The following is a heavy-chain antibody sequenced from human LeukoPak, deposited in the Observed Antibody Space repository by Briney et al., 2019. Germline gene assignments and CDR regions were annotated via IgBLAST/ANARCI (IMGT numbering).Heavy chain of an antibody. Sequence: GASVKVSCKASGYTFTSYGIGWVRQAPGQGLECMGWTSAHNDDTNYAETLQGRLTMTTDISTSTAYMELTSLRSDDTAVYYCARDWDSRNDYFDPWGQGTLVIVSS. J-gene: IGHJ4*02. CDR3: ARDWDSRNDYFDP. V-gene: IGHV1-18*01. D-gene: IGHD1-1*01. CDR2: TSAHNDDT. CDR1: GYTFTSYG.